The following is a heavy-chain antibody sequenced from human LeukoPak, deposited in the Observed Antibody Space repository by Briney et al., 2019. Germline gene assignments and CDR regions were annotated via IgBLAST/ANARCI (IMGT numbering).Heavy chain of an antibody. D-gene: IGHD2-2*02. CDR3: ARSLPATAIAHYFDY. CDR2: IYYSGST. CDR1: GGSFTSSSYY. J-gene: IGHJ4*02. V-gene: IGHV4-39*01. Sequence: SGTLSLTCTVSGGSFTSSSYYWGWIRQPPGKGLEWIGSIYYSGSTYYNPSLQSRVTISVDTSKNQFSLKLSSVTAADTAVYYCARSLPATAIAHYFDYWGQGTLVTVSS.